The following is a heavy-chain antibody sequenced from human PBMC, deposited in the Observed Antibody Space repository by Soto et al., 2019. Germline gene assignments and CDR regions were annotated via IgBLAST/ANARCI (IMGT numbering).Heavy chain of an antibody. J-gene: IGHJ4*02. CDR1: GGSISSYY. Sequence: SETLSLTCTVSGGSISSYYWSWIRQPPGKGLEWIGYMYNTGSTIYNPSLKSRVTISVDTSKNQFSLKLNSVTAADTAVYYCARYPVAGLDYWGQGTLVTVSS. CDR3: ARYPVAGLDY. V-gene: IGHV4-59*01. CDR2: MYNTGST. D-gene: IGHD6-19*01.